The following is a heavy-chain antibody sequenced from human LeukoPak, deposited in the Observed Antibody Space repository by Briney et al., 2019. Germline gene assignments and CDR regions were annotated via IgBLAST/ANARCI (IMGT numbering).Heavy chain of an antibody. V-gene: IGHV1-18*01. Sequence: GASVKVSCKASGYIFTSYGISWVRQAPGQGLEWMGWISAYNGNTNYAQKLQGRVTMTTDTSTSTAYMELRCLRSDDTAVYYCARGDYGDVLTGFDYWGQGTLVTVSS. CDR3: ARGDYGDVLTGFDY. CDR1: GYIFTSYG. D-gene: IGHD4-17*01. CDR2: ISAYNGNT. J-gene: IGHJ4*02.